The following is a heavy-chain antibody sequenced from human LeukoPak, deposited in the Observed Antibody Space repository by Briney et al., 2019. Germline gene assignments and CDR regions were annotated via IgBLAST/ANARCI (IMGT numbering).Heavy chain of an antibody. CDR3: ARSGPFSRLYYYYMDV. CDR1: GFTFSSYG. Sequence: PGGSLRLSCAASGFTFSSYGMSWVRQAPGKGLEWVSTISGSGDTTYYVDSVKGRFTISTDNSKNTLYLQMNSLRAEDTAVYYCARSGPFSRLYYYYMDVWGKGTTVTISS. CDR2: ISGSGDTT. V-gene: IGHV3-23*01. J-gene: IGHJ6*03.